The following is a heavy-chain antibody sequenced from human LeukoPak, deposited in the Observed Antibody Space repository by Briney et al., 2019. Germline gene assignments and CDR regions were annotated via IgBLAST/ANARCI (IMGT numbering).Heavy chain of an antibody. CDR3: ARAIRRSCTNGVCYIGY. Sequence: ASVKVSCEASGYTFTSYDINWVRQATGQGLEWMGWMNPNSGNTGYAQKFQGRVTMTRNTSISTAYMELSSLRSEDTAVYYCARAIRRSCTNGVCYIGYWGQGTLVTVSS. J-gene: IGHJ4*02. CDR1: GYTFTSYD. V-gene: IGHV1-8*01. CDR2: MNPNSGNT. D-gene: IGHD2-8*01.